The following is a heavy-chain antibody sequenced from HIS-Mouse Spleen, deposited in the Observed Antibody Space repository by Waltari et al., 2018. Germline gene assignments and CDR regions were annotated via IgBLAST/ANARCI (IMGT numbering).Heavy chain of an antibody. Sequence: QVQLVESGGGVVQPGRCLRLSCAASGFPLSSYGMHWFRQAPGKGLEWVAVISYDGSNKYYADSVKGRFTISRDNSKNTLYLQMNSLRAEDTAVYYCAKDKHHAFDYWGQGTLVTVSS. V-gene: IGHV3-30*18. J-gene: IGHJ4*02. CDR1: GFPLSSYG. CDR3: AKDKHHAFDY. CDR2: ISYDGSNK.